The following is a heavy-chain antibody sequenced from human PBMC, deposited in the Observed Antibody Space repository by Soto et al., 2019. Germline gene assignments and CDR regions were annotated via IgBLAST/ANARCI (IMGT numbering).Heavy chain of an antibody. V-gene: IGHV3-30-3*01. CDR2: ISYDGSNK. CDR1: GFTFSSYA. Sequence: QVQLVESGGGVVQPGRSLRLSCAASGFTFSSYAMHWVRQAPGKGLEWVAVISYDGSNKYYADSVKGRFTISRDNSKNTLYLQMNSLRAEDTAVYYCARDRVFGIVGATEYYYYYGMDVWGQGTTVTVSS. CDR3: ARDRVFGIVGATEYYYYYGMDV. D-gene: IGHD1-26*01. J-gene: IGHJ6*02.